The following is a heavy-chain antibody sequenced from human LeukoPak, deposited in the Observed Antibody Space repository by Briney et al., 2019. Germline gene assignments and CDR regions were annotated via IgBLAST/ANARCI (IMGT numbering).Heavy chain of an antibody. D-gene: IGHD2-15*01. CDR1: GGTFSSYA. Sequence: GASVKVSCKASGGTFSSYAISWVRQAPGQGLEWMGGIIPIFGTANYAQKFQGRVTITADESTSTAYMELSSLRSEDTAVYYCATVMYGGFVDYWGQGTLVTVSS. V-gene: IGHV1-69*13. CDR3: ATVMYGGFVDY. J-gene: IGHJ4*02. CDR2: IIPIFGTA.